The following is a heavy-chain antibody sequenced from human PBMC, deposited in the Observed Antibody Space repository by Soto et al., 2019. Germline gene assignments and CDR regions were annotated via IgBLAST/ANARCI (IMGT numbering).Heavy chain of an antibody. D-gene: IGHD3-10*01. CDR3: AEHTPNIPPYFYCSGSYCDALED. J-gene: IGHJ3*01. Sequence: EVQLLESGGGLVQPGGSLRLSCAASGFTFSNYAMSWVRQAPGKGLEWVSAIVGSGGTTYYADSVKGRFTISRDSSKKTLYLLMSSLRAEDTAVYYWAEHTPNIPPYFYCSGSYCDALEDWGQGTMVTVSS. CDR2: IVGSGGTT. CDR1: GFTFSNYA. V-gene: IGHV3-23*01.